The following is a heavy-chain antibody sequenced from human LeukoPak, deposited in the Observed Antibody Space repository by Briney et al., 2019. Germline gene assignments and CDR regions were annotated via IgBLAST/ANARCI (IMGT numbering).Heavy chain of an antibody. J-gene: IGHJ4*02. D-gene: IGHD3-10*01. V-gene: IGHV3-11*01. Sequence: GGSLRLSCAAPGFTFSDYYMFWIRQAPGKGLEWVSYITSSGNTIYYADSVKGRFTISRDNAKNSLYLQMNSLRAEDTAVYYCARGPNGSGDYWGQGTLVTVSS. CDR3: ARGPNGSGDY. CDR1: GFTFSDYY. CDR2: ITSSGNTI.